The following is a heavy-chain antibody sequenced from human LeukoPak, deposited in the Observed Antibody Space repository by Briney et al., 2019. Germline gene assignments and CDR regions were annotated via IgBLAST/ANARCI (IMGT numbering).Heavy chain of an antibody. Sequence: XCKASGGTFSSYAISWVRQAPGQGLEWMGRINPNSGGTNYAQKFQGRVTMTRDTSISTAYMEMSRLRSDDTAVYYCARDLGRYSGYAKYGRADYYDSSGYPDYWGQGTLVTVSS. CDR3: ARDLGRYSGYAKYGRADYYDSSGYPDY. V-gene: IGHV1-2*06. D-gene: IGHD3-22*01. J-gene: IGHJ4*02. CDR1: GGTFSSYA. CDR2: INPNSGGT.